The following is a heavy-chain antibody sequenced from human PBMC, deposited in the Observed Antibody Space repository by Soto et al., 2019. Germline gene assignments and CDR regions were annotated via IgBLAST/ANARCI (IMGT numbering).Heavy chain of an antibody. Sequence: ASVKVSCKASGYTFTSYDINWVRQASGQGLEWMGWMNPNSGNTGYAEKFQGRVTMTRNSSISTAYMELSGLRSEDTAVYYCAREAASDPSFYYHYMDVWGKGTTVTVSS. V-gene: IGHV1-8*01. D-gene: IGHD3-10*01. CDR1: GYTFTSYD. CDR2: MNPNSGNT. CDR3: AREAASDPSFYYHYMDV. J-gene: IGHJ6*03.